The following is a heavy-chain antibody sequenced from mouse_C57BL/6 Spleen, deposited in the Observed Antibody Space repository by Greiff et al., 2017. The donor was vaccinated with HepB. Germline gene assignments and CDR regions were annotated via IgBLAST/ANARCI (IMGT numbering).Heavy chain of an antibody. Sequence: VQLQQSGAELVMPGASVKLSCKASGYTFTSYWMHWVKQRPGQGLEWIGEIDPSDSYTNYNQKFKGKSTLTVDKSSSTAYMQLSSLTSEDSAVYYCARGLRGAWFAYWGQGTLVTVSA. CDR2: IDPSDSYT. CDR1: GYTFTSYW. V-gene: IGHV1-69*01. J-gene: IGHJ3*01. CDR3: ARGLRGAWFAY. D-gene: IGHD2-2*01.